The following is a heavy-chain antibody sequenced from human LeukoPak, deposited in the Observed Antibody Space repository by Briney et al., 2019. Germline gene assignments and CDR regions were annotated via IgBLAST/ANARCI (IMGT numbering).Heavy chain of an antibody. CDR1: GYTFSDYD. V-gene: IGHV1-8*01. D-gene: IGHD1-26*01. CDR3: ARALAWGGSSYSYYYMDV. Sequence: GASVKVSCKASGYTFSDYDINWVRQATGQGLEGMGWINPNSGNAGYAQKFQGRVTMTRNTSISTAYMELSSLRSEDTAVYYCARALAWGGSSYSYYYMDVWDKGTTATVSS. CDR2: INPNSGNA. J-gene: IGHJ6*03.